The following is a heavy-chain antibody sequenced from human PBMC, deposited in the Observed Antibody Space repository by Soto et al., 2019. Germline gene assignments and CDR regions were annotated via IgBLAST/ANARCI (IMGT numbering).Heavy chain of an antibody. CDR3: ARDSGSGWPRDFDY. V-gene: IGHV1-3*01. J-gene: IGHJ4*02. CDR1: GDTFTSYA. CDR2: INAGNGNT. D-gene: IGHD6-19*01. Sequence: ASVKVSCKASGDTFTSYAMHWVRQAPGQRLEWMGWINAGNGNTKYSQRFQGRVTITRDTSASTAYMELSSLRSEDTAVYYCARDSGSGWPRDFDYWGQGTLVTVSS.